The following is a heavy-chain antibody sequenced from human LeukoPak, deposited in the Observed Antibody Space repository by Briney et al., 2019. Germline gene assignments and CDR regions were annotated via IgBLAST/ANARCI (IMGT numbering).Heavy chain of an antibody. D-gene: IGHD6-19*01. V-gene: IGHV3-30*18. Sequence: GGSLRLSCAASGFTFSSYGMHWVRQTPGKGLEWVGLISFDGSIEYYVDSVKGRFTISRDNSKNTLFLQINSLRPEDTAVYYYAKDSDIAVAGSDDALDVWGQGTMVTVSS. CDR2: ISFDGSIE. CDR1: GFTFSSYG. CDR3: AKDSDIAVAGSDDALDV. J-gene: IGHJ3*01.